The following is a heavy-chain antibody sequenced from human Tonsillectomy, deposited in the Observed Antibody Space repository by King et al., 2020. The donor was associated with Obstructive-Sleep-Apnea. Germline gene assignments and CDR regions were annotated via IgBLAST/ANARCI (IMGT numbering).Heavy chain of an antibody. CDR3: AKDEGECGGDCYLFDY. CDR2: IRFDGSNQ. CDR1: GFTFSRYG. D-gene: IGHD2-21*02. V-gene: IGHV3-30*02. Sequence: VQLVESGGGVVQPGRSLRLSWAASGFTFSRYGMHWVRQAPGKGLEWVAFIRFDGSNQDYADSVKGRFTISRDNSKNTLYLQMNSLRAEDTAVYYCAKDEGECGGDCYLFDYWGQGTLVAVSS. J-gene: IGHJ4*02.